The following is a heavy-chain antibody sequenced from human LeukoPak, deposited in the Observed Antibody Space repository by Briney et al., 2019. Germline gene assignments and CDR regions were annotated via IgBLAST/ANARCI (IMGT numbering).Heavy chain of an antibody. CDR2: IYYSGLT. Sequence: PSETLSLTCTVSGGSTSSGGYYWSWIRQHPGKGLEWIGYIYYSGLTYYNPSLGSRVTVSLDTSRNQFSLKLTSVTAADTAVYYCARERTYFGSGSYPDSWGQGTLVTASS. V-gene: IGHV4-31*03. CDR3: ARERTYFGSGSYPDS. J-gene: IGHJ4*02. CDR1: GGSTSSGGYY. D-gene: IGHD3-10*01.